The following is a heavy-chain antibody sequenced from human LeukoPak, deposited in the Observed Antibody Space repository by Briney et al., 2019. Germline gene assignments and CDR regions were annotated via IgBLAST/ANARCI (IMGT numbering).Heavy chain of an antibody. J-gene: IGHJ4*02. CDR2: IYYSGST. D-gene: IGHD3-22*01. CDR1: GGSISSGGYY. V-gene: IGHV4-31*03. Sequence: SETLPLTCTVSGGSISSGGYYWSWIRQHPGTGLEWIGYIYYSGSTYYNPSLKSRVTISVDTSKNQFSLKLSSVTAADTAVYYCARVPYYYDSSGYGPDFDYWGQGTLVTVSS. CDR3: ARVPYYYDSSGYGPDFDY.